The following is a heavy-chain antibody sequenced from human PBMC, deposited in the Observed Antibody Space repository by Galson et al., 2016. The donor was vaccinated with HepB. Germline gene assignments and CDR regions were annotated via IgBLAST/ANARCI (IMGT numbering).Heavy chain of an antibody. CDR1: GGSISSDGYY. CDR3: AGTGLNTITTIVL. CDR2: IYYSAST. D-gene: IGHD3-22*01. Sequence: TLSLTCTVSGGSISSDGYYWNWIRQHPGKGLEWIGSIYYSASTYYNPSLRGRLTIPIDTSNNQLSLSLTSVTAADTAVYYCAGTGLNTITTIVLWGQGTLITVSS. V-gene: IGHV4-31*03. J-gene: IGHJ4*02.